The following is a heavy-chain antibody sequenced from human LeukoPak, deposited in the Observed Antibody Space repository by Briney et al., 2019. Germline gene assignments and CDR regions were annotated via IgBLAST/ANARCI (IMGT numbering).Heavy chain of an antibody. CDR3: AKVLVDTAADY. Sequence: GGSLRLSCAVSGFTFSAYDMSWVRQAPGKGLEWVSGISGSGFSTYYADSVKGRFTISRDNSQNTLYLQMNSLSAEDTAMYYCAKVLVDTAADYWGQGTLVTVSS. D-gene: IGHD5-18*01. J-gene: IGHJ4*02. CDR2: ISGSGFST. V-gene: IGHV3-23*01. CDR1: GFTFSAYD.